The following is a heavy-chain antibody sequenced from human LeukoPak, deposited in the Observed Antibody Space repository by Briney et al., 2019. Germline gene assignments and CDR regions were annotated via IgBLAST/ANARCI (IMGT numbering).Heavy chain of an antibody. Sequence: GGSLRLSCAVSGFTSSRHWMSWVRQTPEKGLEWVANIKEDASEENYVDSVKGRFTISTDNAKNSLYLQMNSLRAEDTAVYYCAIAAGWGLGYWGQGTLVTVSS. V-gene: IGHV3-7*01. CDR1: GFTSSRHW. J-gene: IGHJ4*02. D-gene: IGHD6-25*01. CDR2: IKEDASEE. CDR3: AIAAGWGLGY.